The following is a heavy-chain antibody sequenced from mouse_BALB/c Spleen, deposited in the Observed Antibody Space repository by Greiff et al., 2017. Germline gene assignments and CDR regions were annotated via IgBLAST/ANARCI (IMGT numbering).Heavy chain of an antibody. CDR1: GYTFTSYY. V-gene: IGHV1S81*02. Sequence: QVQLQQSGAELVKPGASVKLSCKASGYTFTSYYMYWVKQRPGQGLEWIGEINPSNGGTNFNEKFKSKATLTVDKSSSTAYMQLSSLTSEDSAVYYCTRSYDGKGFAYWGQGTLVTVSA. CDR2: INPSNGGT. J-gene: IGHJ3*01. D-gene: IGHD2-12*01. CDR3: TRSYDGKGFAY.